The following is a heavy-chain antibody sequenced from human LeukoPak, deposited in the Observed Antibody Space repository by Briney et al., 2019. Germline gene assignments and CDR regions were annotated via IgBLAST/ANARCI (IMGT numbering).Heavy chain of an antibody. Sequence: GGSLRLSCAASGFTFSSYSMNWVRQAPGKGLEWVSSISSSSSYIYYADSVKGRFTISRDNAKNSLYLQMNSLRAEDTAVYYCARPYGDSNDAFDIWGQGTMVTVSS. J-gene: IGHJ3*02. CDR1: GFTFSSYS. D-gene: IGHD4-17*01. CDR3: ARPYGDSNDAFDI. CDR2: ISSSSSYI. V-gene: IGHV3-21*01.